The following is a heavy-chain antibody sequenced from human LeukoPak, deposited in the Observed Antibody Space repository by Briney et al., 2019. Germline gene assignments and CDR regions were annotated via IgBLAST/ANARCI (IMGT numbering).Heavy chain of an antibody. CDR2: ITASGTAM. CDR1: GFTFRDYA. J-gene: IGHJ4*02. CDR3: ASSGSYRFDY. D-gene: IGHD1-26*01. V-gene: IGHV3-48*02. Sequence: GGSLRLSCAASGFTFRDYAMSWVRQAPGKGLEWVSHITASGTAMFYADSVKGRFTISRDNAKNSLYLQMNSLRDEDTAVYYCASSGSYRFDYWGQGTLVTVSS.